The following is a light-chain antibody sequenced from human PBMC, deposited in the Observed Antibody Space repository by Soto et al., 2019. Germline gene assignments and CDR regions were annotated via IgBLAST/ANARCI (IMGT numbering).Light chain of an antibody. Sequence: EIVLTQSPATLSLSPRERATLSCRASRSVSNSLAWYQQKPGQAPRLLLYGASKRATGIPARFSGSGSGTDFTLTILNLEPEDFAVYYCQQRSSWSSLTFGGGTKVEIK. CDR2: GAS. CDR3: QQRSSWSSLT. J-gene: IGKJ4*01. CDR1: RSVSNS. V-gene: IGKV3-11*01.